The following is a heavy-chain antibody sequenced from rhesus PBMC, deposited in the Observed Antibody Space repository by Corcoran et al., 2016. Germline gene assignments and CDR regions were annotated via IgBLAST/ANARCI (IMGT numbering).Heavy chain of an antibody. CDR2: IYGNSAST. Sequence: QVQLQESGPGLVKPSETLSLTCAVSGGSISGGYYWGWIRQPPGKGLEWIGNIYGNSASTYYNPSLKSRVTISKDTSKNQFSLKLSSVTAADTAVYYCARSSGGGTFDYWGQGVLVTVSS. CDR3: ARSSGGGTFDY. CDR1: GGSISGGYY. J-gene: IGHJ4*01. V-gene: IGHV4S7*01. D-gene: IGHD6-37*01.